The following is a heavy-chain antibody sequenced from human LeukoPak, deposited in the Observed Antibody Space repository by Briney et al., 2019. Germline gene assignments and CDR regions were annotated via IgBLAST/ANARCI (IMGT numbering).Heavy chain of an antibody. CDR2: IYNSGSS. Sequence: KTSETLSLTCSVSGGSINGSSYYWGWLRQPPGKGLEWVGNIYNSGSSYYNPSLKSRVPISVDTTKNQFSLKLSSVTAADTAVYYCARHRSVYYDAFDIWGQGTMVTVSS. V-gene: IGHV4-39*07. D-gene: IGHD1-14*01. CDR1: GGSINGSSYY. J-gene: IGHJ3*02. CDR3: ARHRSVYYDAFDI.